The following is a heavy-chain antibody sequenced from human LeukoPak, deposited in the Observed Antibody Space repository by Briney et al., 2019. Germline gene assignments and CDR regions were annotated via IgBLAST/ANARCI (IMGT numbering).Heavy chain of an antibody. D-gene: IGHD6-13*01. CDR1: GGSISRSSYY. Sequence: SETLSLTCSVSGGSISRSSYYWGWTRQPPGKGLEWIVCRNCTGSSYYNPSSKSRVTIYVDTSRNQFSLKLGSMTAADAAVYYCARHGSIATVAFTYWGQGTLVTVSS. V-gene: IGHV4-39*01. J-gene: IGHJ4*02. CDR2: RNCTGSS. CDR3: ARHGSIATVAFTY.